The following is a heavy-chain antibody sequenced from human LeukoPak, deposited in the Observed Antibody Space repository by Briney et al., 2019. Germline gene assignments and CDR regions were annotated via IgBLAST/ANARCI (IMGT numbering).Heavy chain of an antibody. CDR1: GFTFSSYA. Sequence: SGGSLRLSCAASGFTFSSYAMSWVRQAPGKGLEWVSAISGSGGSTYYADSVKGRFTISRDNSKNTLYLQMNSLRAEDTAVYYGAKVKGAITFHREIYWGREPWSPSPQ. J-gene: IGHJ4*02. D-gene: IGHD3-16*01. CDR3: AKVKGAITFHREIY. V-gene: IGHV3-23*01. CDR2: ISGSGGST.